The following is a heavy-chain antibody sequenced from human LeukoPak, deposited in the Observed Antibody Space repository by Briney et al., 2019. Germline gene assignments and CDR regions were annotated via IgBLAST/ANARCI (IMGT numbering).Heavy chain of an antibody. V-gene: IGHV1-2*02. CDR1: GYTFTGYY. CDR2: INPNSGGT. Sequence: GASVKVSCKASGYTFTGYYMHWVRQAPGQGLEWMGWINPNSGGTNYAQKFQGRVTMTRDTSISTAYMELSRLRSDDTAVYYCAREYGYGSGSYVPPQRGVYMDVWGKGTTVTISS. J-gene: IGHJ6*03. CDR3: AREYGYGSGSYVPPQRGVYMDV. D-gene: IGHD3-10*01.